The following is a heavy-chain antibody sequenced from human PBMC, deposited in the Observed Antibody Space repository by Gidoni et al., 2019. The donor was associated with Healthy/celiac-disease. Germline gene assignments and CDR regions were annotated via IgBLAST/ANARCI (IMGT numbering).Heavy chain of an antibody. CDR1: GCSISSGGYY. CDR3: ARVGGYTKAYNDY. Sequence: QVQLQESAPGLVKPSQTLSLTCTFSGCSISSGGYYWSLIRQHPGNGLEWIGYIYYSGSTYYNPSLKSRVTISVDTSKNQFSLKLSSVTAEDTAVYYCARVGGYTKAYNDYWGQGTLVTVSS. D-gene: IGHD5-12*01. CDR2: IYYSGST. J-gene: IGHJ4*02. V-gene: IGHV4-31*03.